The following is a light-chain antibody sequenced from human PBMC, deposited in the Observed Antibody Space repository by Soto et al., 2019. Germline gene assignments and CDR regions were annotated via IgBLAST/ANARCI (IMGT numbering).Light chain of an antibody. V-gene: IGKV3-11*01. J-gene: IGKJ4*01. CDR2: DAF. CDR1: QNIRTY. CDR3: QQRGSPLT. Sequence: EIVLTQSPATLSLSPGERAALSCRASQNIRTYLAWYQQKPGQAPRLLIYDAFKRATGNPARFSGSGAGTAFTLTISSLEPEAFAVYYCQQRGSPLTFGGGTKVEIK.